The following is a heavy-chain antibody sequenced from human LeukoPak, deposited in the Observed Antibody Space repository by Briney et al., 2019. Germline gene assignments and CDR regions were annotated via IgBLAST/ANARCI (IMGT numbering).Heavy chain of an antibody. D-gene: IGHD3/OR15-3a*01. CDR1: GVSISSYY. CDR3: ARSAPCYNFWTGYYDALYYMDV. CDR2: IRNRGST. Sequence: PSETLSLTCTVSGVSISSYYWSWIRQPPGKGLESIGYIRNRGSTNYNPSLKSRVTISVDTSKNQFSLKLRSVTAADTAVYYCARSAPCYNFWTGYYDALYYMDVWGKGTTVTVSS. J-gene: IGHJ6*03. V-gene: IGHV4-59*01.